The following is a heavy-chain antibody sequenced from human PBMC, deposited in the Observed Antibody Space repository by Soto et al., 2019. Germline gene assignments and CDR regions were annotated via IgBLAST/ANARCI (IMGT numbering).Heavy chain of an antibody. CDR2: IEKDGSEK. CDR1: GFTFTNYW. D-gene: IGHD7-27*01. CDR3: AREIWGPEY. Sequence: EVQLVESGGGLVQPGGSLRLSCAASGFTFTNYWMTWVRQAPGRGLEWVANIEKDGSEKHYMDSVKGRFTISRDNAKNSLYLQINSLRAEDTAVYYCAREIWGPEYWGQGTRVTVSS. V-gene: IGHV3-7*03. J-gene: IGHJ4*02.